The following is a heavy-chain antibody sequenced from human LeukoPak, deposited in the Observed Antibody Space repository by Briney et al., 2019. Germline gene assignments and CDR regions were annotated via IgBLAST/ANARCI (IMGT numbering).Heavy chain of an antibody. CDR2: IYHSGST. CDR3: ARVDGMVCAHFDY. D-gene: IGHD2-8*01. Sequence: PSETLSLTCAVSGYSISSGYYWGWIRQPPGKGLEWIGSIYHSGSTYYNPSLKSRVTISVDTSKNQFSLKLSSVTAADTAMYYCARVDGMVCAHFDYWGQGTLVTVSS. J-gene: IGHJ4*02. V-gene: IGHV4-38-2*01. CDR1: GYSISSGYY.